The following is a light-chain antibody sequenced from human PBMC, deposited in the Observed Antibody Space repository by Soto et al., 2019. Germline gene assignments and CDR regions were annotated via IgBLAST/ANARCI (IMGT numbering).Light chain of an antibody. Sequence: EIVMTQSPATLSVSPGARAPLSCRARQSVSSKLAWFQQKPGQAPSLLIYGVSTRATGVPVRFSGSGSGTEFTLTINSLQSEDFAVYYCQQYNNWPHTFGQGTKVDIK. CDR2: GVS. V-gene: IGKV3-15*01. J-gene: IGKJ2*01. CDR3: QQYNNWPHT. CDR1: QSVSSK.